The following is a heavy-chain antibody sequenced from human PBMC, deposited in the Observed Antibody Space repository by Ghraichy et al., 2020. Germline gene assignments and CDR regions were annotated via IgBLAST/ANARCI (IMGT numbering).Heavy chain of an antibody. CDR3: ARGFLRTGFDC. J-gene: IGHJ4*02. V-gene: IGHV6-1*01. CDR2: TYYEFKWND. Sequence: SQTLSLTSVISGDSISRSTTGWNWIRQSPSGGLEWLGRTYYEFKWNDDYALSMRGRITLSPDTSKNQFSLHLNSVTPEDTGVYYCARGFLRTGFDCWGQGALVTVSS. D-gene: IGHD1-14*01. CDR1: GDSISRSTTG.